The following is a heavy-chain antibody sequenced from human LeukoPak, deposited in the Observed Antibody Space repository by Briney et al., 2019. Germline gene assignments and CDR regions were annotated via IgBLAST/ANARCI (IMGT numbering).Heavy chain of an antibody. CDR2: IYPGDSET. CDR3: AGTPSAWGKDFDY. CDR1: GYTFTSYW. Sequence: KNGESLKISCKASGYTFTSYWIGWVRQLPGKGLEWMGIIYPGDSETRYSPSFQGQVTISADKSISTAYLQWSSLKASDTAMYYCAGTPSAWGKDFDYWGQGTLVTVSS. J-gene: IGHJ4*02. D-gene: IGHD3-16*01. V-gene: IGHV5-51*01.